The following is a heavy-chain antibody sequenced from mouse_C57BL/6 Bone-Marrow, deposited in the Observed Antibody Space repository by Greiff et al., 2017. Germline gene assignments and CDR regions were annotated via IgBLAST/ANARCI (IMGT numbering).Heavy chain of an antibody. V-gene: IGHV5-17*01. CDR3: AISMIKAWFAY. CDR2: ISSGSSTI. D-gene: IGHD2-4*01. Sequence: EVKLMESGGGLVKPGGSLKLSCAASGFTFSDYGMHWVRQAPEKGLEWVAYISSGSSTIYYADTVKGRCTISRDNAKNTLFLQMTSLRSEDTAMYYCAISMIKAWFAYWGQGTLVTVSA. CDR1: GFTFSDYG. J-gene: IGHJ3*01.